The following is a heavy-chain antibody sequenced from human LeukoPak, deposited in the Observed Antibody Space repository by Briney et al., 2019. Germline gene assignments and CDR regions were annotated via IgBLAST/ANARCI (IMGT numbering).Heavy chain of an antibody. J-gene: IGHJ4*02. V-gene: IGHV4-34*01. CDR3: ARAMVRGVNGVHPYYFDY. D-gene: IGHD3-10*01. CDR1: GGSISSHY. CDR2: INHSGST. Sequence: SETLSLTCTVSGGSISSHYWSWIRQPPGKGLEWIGEINHSGSTNYNPSLKSRVTISVDTPKNQFSLKLSSATAADTAVYYCARAMVRGVNGVHPYYFDYWGQGTLVTVSS.